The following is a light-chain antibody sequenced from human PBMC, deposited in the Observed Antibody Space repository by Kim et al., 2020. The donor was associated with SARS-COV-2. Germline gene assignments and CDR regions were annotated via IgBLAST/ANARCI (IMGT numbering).Light chain of an antibody. CDR2: RNT. CDR1: SNNVGDQG. J-gene: IGLJ3*02. V-gene: IGLV10-54*01. Sequence: RQTATLICTGDSNNVGDQGAAWLQQHQGHPPKLLSYRNTNRPSGISERFSASRSGNTASLTITGLQPEDEADYYCSAWDSSLSAWVFGGGTQLTVL. CDR3: SAWDSSLSAWV.